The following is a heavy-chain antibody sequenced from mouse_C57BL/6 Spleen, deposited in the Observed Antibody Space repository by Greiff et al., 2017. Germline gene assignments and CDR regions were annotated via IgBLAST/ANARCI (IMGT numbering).Heavy chain of an antibody. CDR2: ISDGGSYT. CDR1: GFTFSSYA. J-gene: IGHJ1*03. D-gene: IGHD1-1*01. Sequence: EVQGVESGGGLVKPGGSLKLSCAASGFTFSSYAMSWVRQTPEKRLEWVATISDGGSYTYYPDNVKGRFTISRDNAKNNLYLQMSHLKSEDTAMYYCARGGGSSPYWYFDVWGTGTTVTVSS. CDR3: ARGGGSSPYWYFDV. V-gene: IGHV5-4*01.